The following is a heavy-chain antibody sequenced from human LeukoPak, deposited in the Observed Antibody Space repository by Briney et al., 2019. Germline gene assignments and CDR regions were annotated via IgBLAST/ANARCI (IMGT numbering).Heavy chain of an antibody. D-gene: IGHD3-10*01. Sequence: VASVKVSFKASGYTFTSYDINWLRQATGQGLEWMGWMNPNRGNTRYAQKFQGGVTMTMHTSISTDDMELNDLEAEDTAVYYCARGPRYGSGSYSGWFDPWGQETLVTVSS. CDR3: ARGPRYGSGSYSGWFDP. CDR1: GYTFTSYD. J-gene: IGHJ5*02. V-gene: IGHV1-8*01. CDR2: MNPNRGNT.